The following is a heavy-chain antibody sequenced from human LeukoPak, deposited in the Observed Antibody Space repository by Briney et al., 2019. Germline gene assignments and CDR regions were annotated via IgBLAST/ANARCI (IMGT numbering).Heavy chain of an antibody. D-gene: IGHD5-24*01. Sequence: GGSLRLSCVASGFPFSSYWMTWVRQAPGKGLEWVANIKQDGSKKSYVDSVKGRFTICRDSAKNSLYLQMNSLRAEDTAIYYCTRVGYIDEGIDYWGQGTLVTVSS. CDR2: IKQDGSKK. V-gene: IGHV3-7*04. CDR3: TRVGYIDEGIDY. CDR1: GFPFSSYW. J-gene: IGHJ4*02.